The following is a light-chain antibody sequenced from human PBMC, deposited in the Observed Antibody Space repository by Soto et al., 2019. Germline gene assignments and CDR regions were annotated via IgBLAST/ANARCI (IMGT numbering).Light chain of an antibody. Sequence: QSALTQPRSVSGSPRQSVTISCTGTSSDVGAYNYVSWNQQHPGKVPKLLIYDVTRRPSGVPDRFSGSKSGNTASLTISGLQAEDEADYYCCSYAGSYTWVFGGGTKVTVL. J-gene: IGLJ3*02. CDR2: DVT. CDR3: CSYAGSYTWV. CDR1: SSDVGAYNY. V-gene: IGLV2-11*01.